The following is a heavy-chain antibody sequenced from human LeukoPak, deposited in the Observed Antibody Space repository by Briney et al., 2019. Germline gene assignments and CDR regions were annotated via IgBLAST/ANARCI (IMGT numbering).Heavy chain of an antibody. Sequence: GGSLRLSCAASGFTFSSYAMSWVRQAPGKGLEWVSAISGSGGSTYYADSVKGRFTISRDNSKNTLYLQMNSLRAEDAAVYYCVRGNDYGGPHYWGQGTLVTVSS. D-gene: IGHD4-23*01. CDR1: GFTFSSYA. V-gene: IGHV3-23*01. CDR2: ISGSGGST. CDR3: VRGNDYGGPHY. J-gene: IGHJ4*02.